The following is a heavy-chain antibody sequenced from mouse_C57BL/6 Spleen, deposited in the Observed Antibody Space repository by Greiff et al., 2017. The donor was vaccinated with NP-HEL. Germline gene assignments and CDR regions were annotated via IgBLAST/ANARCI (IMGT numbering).Heavy chain of an antibody. V-gene: IGHV1-15*01. CDR2: IDPETGGT. Sequence: LVESGAELVRPGASVTLSCKASGYTFTDYEMHWVKQTPVHGLEWIGAIDPETGGTAYNQKFKGKAILTADKSSSTAYMELRSLTSEDSAVYYCTRTVPLYAMDYWGQGTSVTVSS. CDR3: TRTVPLYAMDY. CDR1: GYTFTDYE. D-gene: IGHD1-1*01. J-gene: IGHJ4*01.